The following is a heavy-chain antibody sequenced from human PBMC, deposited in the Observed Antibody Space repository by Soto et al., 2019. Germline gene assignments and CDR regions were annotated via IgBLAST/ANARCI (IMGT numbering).Heavy chain of an antibody. CDR1: GGTFSSYA. CDR3: HIVVVPAPQQGMDV. D-gene: IGHD2-2*01. CDR2: IIPTFGTA. V-gene: IGHV1-69*06. J-gene: IGHJ6*02. Sequence: GASVKVSCKASGGTFSSYAISWVRQAPGQGLEWMGGIIPTFGTANYAQKFQGRVTITADKSTSTAYMELSSLRSEDTAVYYCHIVVVPAPQQGMDVWGQGTTVTVSS.